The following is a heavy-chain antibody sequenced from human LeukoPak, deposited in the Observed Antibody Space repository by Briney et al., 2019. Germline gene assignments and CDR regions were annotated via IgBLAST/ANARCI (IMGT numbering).Heavy chain of an antibody. CDR2: ISSSSSTI. CDR3: ARDWEKDIVVVPAAKRRDY. J-gene: IGHJ4*02. Sequence: GGSLRLSCAASGFTFSSYSMNWVRQAPGKGLEWVSYISSSSSTIYYADSVKGRFTISRDNAKNSLYLQMNSLRAEDTAVYHCARDWEKDIVVVPAAKRRDYWGQGTLVTVSS. V-gene: IGHV3-48*01. CDR1: GFTFSSYS. D-gene: IGHD2-2*01.